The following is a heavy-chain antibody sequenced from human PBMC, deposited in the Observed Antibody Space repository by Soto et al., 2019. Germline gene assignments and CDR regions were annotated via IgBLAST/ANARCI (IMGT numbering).Heavy chain of an antibody. CDR1: GFSLSTSGMC. V-gene: IGHV2-70*11. J-gene: IGHJ6*03. CDR3: ARGNSSSPLWYYYYYMDV. CDR2: IDWDDDK. Sequence: SGPTLVKPTQTLTLTCTFSGFSLSTSGMCVSWIRQPPGKALEWLARIDWDDDKYYSTSLKTRLTISKDTSKNQVVLTMTNMDPVDTATYYCARGNSSSPLWYYYYYMDVWGKGTTVTVSS. D-gene: IGHD6-6*01.